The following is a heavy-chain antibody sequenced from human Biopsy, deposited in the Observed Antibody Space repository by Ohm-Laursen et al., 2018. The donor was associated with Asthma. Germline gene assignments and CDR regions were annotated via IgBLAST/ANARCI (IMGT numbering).Heavy chain of an antibody. Sequence: ASVKVSCKASGYPFISYHIHWMRQAPGQGLEWMGRINPNSGDTKYAQRFQGRVTVTRDRSISTAYMELSRLRSDDTAVYYCARDRGYCSGGTCPSWFDPWGQGTLVIVSS. CDR1: GYPFISYH. CDR3: ARDRGYCSGGTCPSWFDP. J-gene: IGHJ5*02. V-gene: IGHV1-2*06. D-gene: IGHD2-15*01. CDR2: INPNSGDT.